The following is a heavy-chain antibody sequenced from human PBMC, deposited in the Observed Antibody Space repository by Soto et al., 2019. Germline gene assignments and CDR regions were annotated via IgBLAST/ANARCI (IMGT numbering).Heavy chain of an antibody. D-gene: IGHD2-15*01. CDR3: ARRDWSGGSCYSYYYGIDV. CDR2: IIPILGIA. CDR1: GGTFSSYA. J-gene: IGHJ6*02. Sequence: ASVKVSCKASGGTFSSYAISWVRQAPGQGLEWMGGIIPILGIANYAQKFQGRVTITADKSTSTAYMELSSLRSEDTAVYYCARRDWSGGSCYSYYYGIDVWGQGTTVTVSS. V-gene: IGHV1-69*10.